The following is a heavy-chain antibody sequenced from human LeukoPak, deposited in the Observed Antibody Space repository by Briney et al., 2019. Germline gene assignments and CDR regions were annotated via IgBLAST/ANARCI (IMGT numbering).Heavy chain of an antibody. V-gene: IGHV5-51*01. Sequence: GESLKISCKGSGYSFTTYWIGWVRQMPGKGLEWMGIIYPGDSDARYSLSFQGQVTISADKSISTAYLQWSTLKASDTAMYYCARGDTSSWDFDYWGRGTLVTVSS. J-gene: IGHJ4*02. D-gene: IGHD6-13*01. CDR2: IYPGDSDA. CDR3: ARGDTSSWDFDY. CDR1: GYSFTTYW.